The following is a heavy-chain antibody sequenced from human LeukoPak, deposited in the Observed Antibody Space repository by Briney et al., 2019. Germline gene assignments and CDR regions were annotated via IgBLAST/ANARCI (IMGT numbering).Heavy chain of an antibody. J-gene: IGHJ4*02. D-gene: IGHD3-16*02. CDR2: INHSGST. CDR3: ARGLGAHAPGYDYIWGSYRYTGGFDY. CDR1: GGSFSGYY. V-gene: IGHV4-34*01. Sequence: PSETLSLTCAVYGGSFSGYYWSWIRQPPGMGLEWIGEINHSGSTNYNPSLKSRVAISVDTSKNQFSLKLSFVTAADTAVYYCARGLGAHAPGYDYIWGSYRYTGGFDYWGQGTLVTVSS.